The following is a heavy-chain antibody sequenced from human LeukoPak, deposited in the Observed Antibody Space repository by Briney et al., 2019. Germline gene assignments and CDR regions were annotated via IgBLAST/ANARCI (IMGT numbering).Heavy chain of an antibody. V-gene: IGHV1-2*04. CDR3: ARGIAAADENFDY. D-gene: IGHD6-13*01. J-gene: IGHJ4*02. Sequence: ASVKVSCKASGYTFTGYYMHWVRRAPGQGLEWMGWINPNSGGTNYAQKFQGWVTMTRDTSISTAYMELSRLRSDDTAVYYCARGIAAADENFDYWGQGTLVTVSS. CDR1: GYTFTGYY. CDR2: INPNSGGT.